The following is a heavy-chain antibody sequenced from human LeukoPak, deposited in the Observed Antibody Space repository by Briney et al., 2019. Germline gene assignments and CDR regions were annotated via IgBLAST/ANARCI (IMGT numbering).Heavy chain of an antibody. Sequence: GGSLRLSCAASGFTFSDYYMSWIRQAPGKGLEGVSYISSSGSTIYYADSVKGRFTISRDNAKNSLYLQMNSLRAEDTAVYYCARVDYYDSSGYYYWRAATRLFDYWGQGTLVTVSS. CDR3: ARVDYYDSSGYYYWRAATRLFDY. V-gene: IGHV3-11*01. CDR1: GFTFSDYY. J-gene: IGHJ4*02. CDR2: ISSSGSTI. D-gene: IGHD3-22*01.